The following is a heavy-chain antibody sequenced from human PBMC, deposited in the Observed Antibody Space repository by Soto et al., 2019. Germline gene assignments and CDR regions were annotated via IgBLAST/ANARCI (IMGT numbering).Heavy chain of an antibody. CDR3: AKDPDYYGSGSYYVYYGMDV. V-gene: IGHV3-30*18. CDR1: GFTFSSYG. CDR2: ISYDGSNK. D-gene: IGHD3-10*01. J-gene: IGHJ6*02. Sequence: QVQLVESGGGVVQPGRSLRLSCAASGFTFSSYGMHWVRQAPGKGLEWVAVISYDGSNKYYADSVKGRFTISRDNSKNTLYLQMNSLRAEDTAVYYCAKDPDYYGSGSYYVYYGMDVWGQGTTVTVSS.